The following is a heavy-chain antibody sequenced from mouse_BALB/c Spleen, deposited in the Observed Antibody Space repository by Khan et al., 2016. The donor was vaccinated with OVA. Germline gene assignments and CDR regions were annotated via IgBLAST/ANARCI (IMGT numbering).Heavy chain of an antibody. CDR3: ARGGSSGPAWFTS. CDR2: IRYDGDS. J-gene: IGHJ3*01. CDR1: GYSITSGYF. Sequence: EVKLLESGPGLVKPSQSLSLTCSVTGYSITSGYFWNWIRQFPEDKLEWMGYIRYDGDSNYNPSLINRISITRDTSTNQFFLRLNSVTPEDTATYYCARGGSSGPAWFTSWGQGTLLTVSA. D-gene: IGHD3-1*01. V-gene: IGHV3-6*02.